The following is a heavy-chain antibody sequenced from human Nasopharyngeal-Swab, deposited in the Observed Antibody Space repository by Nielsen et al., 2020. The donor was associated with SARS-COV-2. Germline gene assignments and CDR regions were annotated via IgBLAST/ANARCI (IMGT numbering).Heavy chain of an antibody. CDR1: GFTFSSYS. D-gene: IGHD3-3*01. V-gene: IGHV3-21*01. CDR2: ISSSSSYI. Sequence: GGSLRLSCAASGFTFSSYSMNWVRQAPGKGLEWVSSISSSSSYIYYADSVKGRFTISRDNAKNSLYLQMNSLRAEDTAVYYCASGPLGAGRHDYYYYYGMDVWGQGTTVTVPS. J-gene: IGHJ6*02. CDR3: ASGPLGAGRHDYYYYYGMDV.